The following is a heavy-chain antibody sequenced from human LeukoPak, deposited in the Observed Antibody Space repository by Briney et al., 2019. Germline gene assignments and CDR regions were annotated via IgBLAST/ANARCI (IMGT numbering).Heavy chain of an antibody. Sequence: SETLSLTCTVSGGSISSYYWSWIRQPAGKGLEWIGRIYTSGSTNYNPSLKSRVTMSVDTSKNQFSLKLSSVTAVDTAVYYCARDRVVPAAMGEDAFDIWGQGTMVTVSS. V-gene: IGHV4-4*07. D-gene: IGHD2-2*01. J-gene: IGHJ3*02. CDR2: IYTSGST. CDR3: ARDRVVPAAMGEDAFDI. CDR1: GGSISSYY.